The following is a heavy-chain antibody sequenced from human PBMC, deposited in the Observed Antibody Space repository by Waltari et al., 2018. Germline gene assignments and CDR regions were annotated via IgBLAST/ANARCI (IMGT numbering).Heavy chain of an antibody. D-gene: IGHD2-2*01. J-gene: IGHJ4*02. Sequence: QDHLVQSGAEVKKPGASVTVSCKASGDTFTNDGFRWVRQAPGQGLEWLGRIIPSLGIANYEQKFQGRVTITADNSTSTAYMELSSVRTEDTAVYYCAGEAVPAAGGGYWGQGTLVTVSS. CDR3: AGEAVPAAGGGY. CDR2: IIPSLGIA. CDR1: GDTFTNDG. V-gene: IGHV1-69*04.